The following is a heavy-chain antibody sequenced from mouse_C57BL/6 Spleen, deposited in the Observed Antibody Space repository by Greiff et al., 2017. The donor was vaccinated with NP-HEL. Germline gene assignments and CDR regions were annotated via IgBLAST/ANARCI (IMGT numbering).Heavy chain of an antibody. Sequence: QVQLQQPGAELVMPGASVKLSCKASGYTFTSYWMHWVKQRPGQGLEWIGEIDPSDSYTNYNQKFKGKSTLTVDKSSSTAYMQLSSLTSEDSAVYYCANNYYGSSAWFAYWGQGTLVTVSA. J-gene: IGHJ3*01. V-gene: IGHV1-69*01. D-gene: IGHD1-1*01. CDR3: ANNYYGSSAWFAY. CDR2: IDPSDSYT. CDR1: GYTFTSYW.